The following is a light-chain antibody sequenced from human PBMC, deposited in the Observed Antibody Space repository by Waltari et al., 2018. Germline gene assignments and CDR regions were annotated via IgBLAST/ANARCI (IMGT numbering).Light chain of an antibody. CDR3: SSYAGRNNLV. V-gene: IGLV2-8*01. CDR2: EVN. CDR1: SSDVGGYNY. J-gene: IGLJ2*01. Sequence: QSALTQPPSASGSPGQSVTISCTGTSSDVGGYNYVSWYQQHPGKAPKLMVYEVNKRPSGVPDRFSGSKSGNTASLTVSGLQAEDEAEYYCSSYAGRNNLVFGGGTKLTVL.